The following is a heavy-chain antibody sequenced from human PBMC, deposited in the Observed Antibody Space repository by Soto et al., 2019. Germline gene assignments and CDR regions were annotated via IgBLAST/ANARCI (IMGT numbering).Heavy chain of an antibody. CDR2: TYSGGRT. CDR1: GFTVSSNY. V-gene: IGHV3-66*01. J-gene: IGHJ4*02. CDR3: ARVVAAGTWYFDY. Sequence: EVQLVESGGGLVQPGGSLRLSCAASGFTVSSNYMSWVRQAPGKGLEWVSITYSGGRTYYADSVKGRFTISRDNSKNALYLQMNSLRVEDTAVYYCARVVAAGTWYFDYWGQGTLVTVSS. D-gene: IGHD6-13*01.